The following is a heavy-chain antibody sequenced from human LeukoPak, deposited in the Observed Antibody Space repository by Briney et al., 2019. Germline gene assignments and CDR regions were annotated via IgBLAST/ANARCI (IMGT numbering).Heavy chain of an antibody. CDR3: TTMTTGHDY. Sequence: PSETLSLTCAVSGVSFDDYYWAWVRQTPGKGLEWIGEINHSGYTNDNPSLKSRVTLSIDTSRKQFSLNMRSVTVADAGIYFCTTMTTGHDYWGQGTLVTVSS. CDR1: GVSFDDYY. V-gene: IGHV4-34*03. J-gene: IGHJ4*02. D-gene: IGHD4-17*01. CDR2: INHSGYT.